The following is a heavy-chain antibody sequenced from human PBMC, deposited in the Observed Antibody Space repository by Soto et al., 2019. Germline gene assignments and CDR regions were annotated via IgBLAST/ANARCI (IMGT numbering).Heavy chain of an antibody. D-gene: IGHD3-22*01. CDR2: ISGSGGST. Sequence: EVQLLESGGGLVQPGGSLRLSCAASGFTFSSYAMSWVRQAPGKGLEWVSAISGSGGSTYYADSLKGRFTISRDNSKNTLYRQMTSLRAEDTAVYYCAKAATMIVMDWYFDLWGRGTLVTVSS. CDR3: AKAATMIVMDWYFDL. V-gene: IGHV3-23*01. CDR1: GFTFSSYA. J-gene: IGHJ2*01.